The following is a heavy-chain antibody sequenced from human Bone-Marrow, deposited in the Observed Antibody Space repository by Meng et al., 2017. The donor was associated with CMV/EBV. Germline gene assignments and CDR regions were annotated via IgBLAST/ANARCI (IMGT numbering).Heavy chain of an antibody. Sequence: QVLLQVSGPVLVTPSGTRSLTCSDSGDSLGSYYGSLIRQPAGKGLEWIGRIYTSGSTNYNPSLKSRVTMSVDTSKNQFSLKLSSVTAADTAVYYCASELGGGDYAYWGQGTLVTVS. CDR1: GDSLGSYY. CDR2: IYTSGST. CDR3: ASELGGGDYAY. J-gene: IGHJ4*02. V-gene: IGHV4-4*07. D-gene: IGHD4-17*01.